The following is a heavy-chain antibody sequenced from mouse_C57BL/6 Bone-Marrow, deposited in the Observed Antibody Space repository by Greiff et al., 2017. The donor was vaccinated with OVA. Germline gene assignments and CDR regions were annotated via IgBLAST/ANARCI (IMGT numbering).Heavy chain of an antibody. CDR1: DSEVFPIAY. V-gene: IGHV15-2*01. Sequence: VQLQQSGSELRSPGSSVKLSCKDFDSEVFPIAYMSWVRQKPGHGFEWIGGILPSIGRTIYGEKFEDKATLDADTLSNTAYMELNSMTSEDSAIYDGARNPITTVGATYWDFDVWGTGTTVTVSS. D-gene: IGHD1-1*01. CDR2: ILPSIGRT. CDR3: ARNPITTVGATYWDFDV. J-gene: IGHJ1*03.